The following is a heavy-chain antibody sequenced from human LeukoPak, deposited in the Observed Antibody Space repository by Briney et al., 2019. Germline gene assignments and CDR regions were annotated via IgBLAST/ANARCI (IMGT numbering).Heavy chain of an antibody. CDR3: ANGGYSYASDAFDI. CDR2: INHSGST. V-gene: IGHV4-34*01. D-gene: IGHD5-18*01. J-gene: IGHJ3*02. Sequence: SETLSLTCAVYGGSFSGYYWSWIRQPPGKGLEWIGEINHSGSTNYNPSLKSRVTISVDTSKNQFSLKLSSATAADTAVYYCANGGYSYASDAFDIWGQGTMVTVSS. CDR1: GGSFSGYY.